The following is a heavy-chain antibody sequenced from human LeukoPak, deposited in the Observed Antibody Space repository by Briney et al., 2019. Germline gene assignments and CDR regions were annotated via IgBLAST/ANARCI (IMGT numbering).Heavy chain of an antibody. Sequence: GGSLRLSCVGSGFIFHDYVMHWVRQAPGKGLEWVSYIAGSDTTTYYADSVKGRFTIFRDNAKNSLYLQMNSLRAEDTALYYCTTLGYHLDSWGQGTLVTVSS. CDR1: GFIFHDYV. J-gene: IGHJ4*02. CDR2: IAGSDTTT. CDR3: TTLGYHLDS. V-gene: IGHV3-48*03. D-gene: IGHD3-22*01.